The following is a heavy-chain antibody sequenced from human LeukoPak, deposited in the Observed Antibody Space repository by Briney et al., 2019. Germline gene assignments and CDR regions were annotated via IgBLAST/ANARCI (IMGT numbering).Heavy chain of an antibody. CDR2: IKQDGSEK. V-gene: IGHV3-7*01. J-gene: IGHJ4*02. Sequence: GGSLRLSCAASGFTFSSYWMSWVRQAPGKGLEWVANIKQDGSEKNYVDSVKGRFTISRDNAKNSLYLQMNSLRAEDTAMYFCVRDVGAVRGEVYFDYWGQGTLVTVSS. CDR1: GFTFSSYW. CDR3: VRDVGAVRGEVYFDY. D-gene: IGHD3-10*01.